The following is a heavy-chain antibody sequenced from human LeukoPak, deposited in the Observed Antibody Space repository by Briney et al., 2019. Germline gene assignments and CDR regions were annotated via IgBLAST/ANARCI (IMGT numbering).Heavy chain of an antibody. CDR1: GGSFSGYY. Sequence: SETLSLTCAVYGGSFSGYYWSWIRQPPGKGLEWVREINHSGSTNYNPSLKSRVTISVDTSKNQFSLKLSSVTAADTAVYYCARGKGMDVWGQGTTVTVSS. CDR3: ARGKGMDV. J-gene: IGHJ6*02. CDR2: INHSGST. V-gene: IGHV4-34*01.